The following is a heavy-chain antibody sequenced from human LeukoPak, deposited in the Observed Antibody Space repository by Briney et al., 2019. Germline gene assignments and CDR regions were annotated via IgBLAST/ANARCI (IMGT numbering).Heavy chain of an antibody. Sequence: SETLSLTCAVSGGSISSGGYSWSWIRQPPGKGLEWIGYIYHSGSTYYNPSLKSRVTISVDRSKNQFSLKLSSVTAADTAVYYCARGRIVGATPLRYWGQGTLVTVSS. CDR2: IYHSGST. CDR3: ARGRIVGATPLRY. CDR1: GGSISSGGYS. V-gene: IGHV4-30-2*01. D-gene: IGHD1-26*01. J-gene: IGHJ4*02.